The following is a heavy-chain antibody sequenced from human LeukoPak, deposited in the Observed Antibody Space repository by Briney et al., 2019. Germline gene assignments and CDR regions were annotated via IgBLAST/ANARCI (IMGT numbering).Heavy chain of an antibody. V-gene: IGHV4-34*01. Sequence: SETLSLTCAVYGWSFSGYYWSWIRQPPGKGLEWIGEINHSGSTNYNPSLKSRVTISVDTSKNQVSLKLSSVTAADTPVYYCATHSVEMATYFDLWGRGPLVPVPS. D-gene: IGHD5-24*01. CDR3: ATHSVEMATYFDL. J-gene: IGHJ2*01. CDR2: INHSGST. CDR1: GWSFSGYY.